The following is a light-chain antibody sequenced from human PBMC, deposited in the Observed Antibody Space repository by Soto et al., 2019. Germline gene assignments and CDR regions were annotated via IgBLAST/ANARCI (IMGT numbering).Light chain of an antibody. CDR1: SSDVGGYNY. J-gene: IGLJ1*01. CDR2: DVS. Sequence: QSALTQPASVSGSPGQSITISCTGTSSDVGGYNYVSWYQQHPPKAPKLMIYDVSNRPLGVSDRFSGSKSGNTASLTISGLQAEDEADYYCYSYTTSSTYVFGTGTKLTVL. CDR3: YSYTTSSTYV. V-gene: IGLV2-14*01.